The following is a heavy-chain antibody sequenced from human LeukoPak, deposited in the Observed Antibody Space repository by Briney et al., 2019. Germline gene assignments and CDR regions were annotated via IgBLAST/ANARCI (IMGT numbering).Heavy chain of an antibody. CDR3: AKPSGSGVDY. D-gene: IGHD1-26*01. V-gene: IGHV3-48*03. CDR2: ISSSGSTI. Sequence: PGGSLRLSCAASGFTFSSYEMNWVRQAPGKGLEWGSYISSSGSTIYYADSVKGRFTISRDNAKNSLYLQMNSVRSEDTALYYCAKPSGSGVDYWGQGTRVTVSS. J-gene: IGHJ4*01. CDR1: GFTFSSYE.